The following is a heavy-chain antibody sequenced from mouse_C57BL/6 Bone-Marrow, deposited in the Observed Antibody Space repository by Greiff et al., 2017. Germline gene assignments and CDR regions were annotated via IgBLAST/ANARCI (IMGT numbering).Heavy chain of an antibody. CDR3: ARPWGN. J-gene: IGHJ3*01. Sequence: VQLQQPGAELVKPGASVTLSCKASGYTFTSYWMQWVKQRPGQGLEWIGEIDPSDSYTNYNQKFKGKATLTVDTSSSTAYMQLSSLTSEDSAVYYCARPWGNGGQGTLVTVSA. V-gene: IGHV1-50*01. D-gene: IGHD2-1*01. CDR1: GYTFTSYW. CDR2: IDPSDSYT.